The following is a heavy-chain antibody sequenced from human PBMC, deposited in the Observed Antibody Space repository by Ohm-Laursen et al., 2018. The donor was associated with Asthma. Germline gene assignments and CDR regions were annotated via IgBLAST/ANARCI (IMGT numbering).Heavy chain of an antibody. J-gene: IGHJ4*02. CDR3: ARDQQYYDILTGLGY. V-gene: IGHV3-23*01. Sequence: SLRLSCAASGFTFSSYAMSWVRQAPGKGLEWVSAISGSGGTTYYADSVKGRFTISRDNSKNTLYLQMNSLGAEDTAVYYCARDQQYYDILTGLGYWGQGTLVTVSS. CDR2: ISGSGGTT. CDR1: GFTFSSYA. D-gene: IGHD3-9*01.